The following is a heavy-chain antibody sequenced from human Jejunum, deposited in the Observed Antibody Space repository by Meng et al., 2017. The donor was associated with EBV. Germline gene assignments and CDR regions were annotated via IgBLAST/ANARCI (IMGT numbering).Heavy chain of an antibody. J-gene: IGHJ4*02. CDR2: VFTRGSS. V-gene: IGHV4-59*01. CDR3: ARDRGTAREFDI. Sequence: QVQLPESGPGLMEPSETLSLTCTVSGASISDYNWSWIRQSPGKGMEWIGFVFTRGSSNYNPSLRSRVAMSLDTSRNKFSLKLNSVTAADTAVYYCARDRGTAREFDIWGQGTLVTVSS. CDR1: GASISDYN. D-gene: IGHD3-10*01.